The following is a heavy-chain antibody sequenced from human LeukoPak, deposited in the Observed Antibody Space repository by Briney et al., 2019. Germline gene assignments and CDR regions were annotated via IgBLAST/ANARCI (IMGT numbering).Heavy chain of an antibody. Sequence: GSLSLSCAASGFMFSSFWMHWARPVPGEGLVWVSHTNSDGSTTDYADSVRGRFTISRDNAKNTLYLQMNRLTVEDTAVYYCGRGMRDYYGLDYWGQGILVTVSS. CDR3: GRGMRDYYGLDY. V-gene: IGHV3-74*01. J-gene: IGHJ4*02. CDR1: GFMFSSFW. D-gene: IGHD3-10*01. CDR2: TNSDGSTT.